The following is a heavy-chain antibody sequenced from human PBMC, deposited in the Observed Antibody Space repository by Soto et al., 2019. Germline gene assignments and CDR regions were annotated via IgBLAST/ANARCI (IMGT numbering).Heavy chain of an antibody. D-gene: IGHD6-13*01. CDR2: ISYDGSNK. J-gene: IGHJ4*02. Sequence: QVPLVESGGGVVQPGRSLRLSCAASGFTFSSYAMHWVRQAPGKGLEWVAVISYDGSNKYYADSVKGRFTISRDNSKNTLYLQMNSLRAEDTAVYYCARGIGSGPRPNRKGIAAAGIDYWGQGTLVTVSS. CDR1: GFTFSSYA. V-gene: IGHV3-30-3*01. CDR3: ARGIGSGPRPNRKGIAAAGIDY.